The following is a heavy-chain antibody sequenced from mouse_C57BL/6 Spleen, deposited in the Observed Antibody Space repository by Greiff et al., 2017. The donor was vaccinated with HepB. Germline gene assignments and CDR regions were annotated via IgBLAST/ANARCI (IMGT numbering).Heavy chain of an antibody. J-gene: IGHJ4*01. Sequence: VQLQQSGAELARPGASVKLSCKASGYTFTSYGISWVKQRTGQGLEWIGEIYPRSGNTYYNEKFKGKATLTVDKSSSTAYMELRSLTSEDSAVYFSAGWERGGIDYYAMDYWGQGTSVTVSS. CDR3: AGWERGGIDYYAMDY. CDR2: IYPRSGNT. D-gene: IGHD4-1*01. CDR1: GYTFTSYG. V-gene: IGHV1-81*01.